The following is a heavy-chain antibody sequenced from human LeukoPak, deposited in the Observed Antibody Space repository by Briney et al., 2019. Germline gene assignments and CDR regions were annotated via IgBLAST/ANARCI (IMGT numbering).Heavy chain of an antibody. CDR1: GYTFTGYY. D-gene: IGHD2-15*01. CDR3: ARAFPDYSMDY. J-gene: IGHJ4*02. Sequence: GASVKVSCKASGYTFTGYYMHWVRQAPGQGLEWMGWINPNSGGTNYAQKFQGRVTMTRDTSISTAHMELSRLRSDDTAVYCCARAFPDYSMDYWGQGTLVTVSS. V-gene: IGHV1-2*02. CDR2: INPNSGGT.